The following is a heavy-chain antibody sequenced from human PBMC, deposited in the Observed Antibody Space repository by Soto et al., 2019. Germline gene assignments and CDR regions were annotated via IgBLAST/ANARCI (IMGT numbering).Heavy chain of an antibody. V-gene: IGHV4-30-4*01. CDR1: GGSISSGDYY. D-gene: IGHD1-1*01. J-gene: IGHJ4*02. CDR2: IYYSGST. CDR3: ATGRCLQAYDY. Sequence: SETLSLTCTVSGGSISSGDYYGCWIRQPPGKGLEWIGYIYYSGSTYYNPSLKSRVTISVDTSKNQFSLKLSSVTAADTAVYYCATGRCLQAYDYWGQGTLVIVSS.